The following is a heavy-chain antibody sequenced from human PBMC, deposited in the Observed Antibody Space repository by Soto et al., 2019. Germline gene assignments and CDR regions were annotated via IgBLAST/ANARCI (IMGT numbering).Heavy chain of an antibody. D-gene: IGHD3-9*01. J-gene: IGHJ6*02. CDR3: ARELRYFDWLPRRSYYGMDV. CDR1: GYTFTSYA. V-gene: IGHV1-3*01. Sequence: VQLVQSGAEVKKPGASVKVSCKASGYTFTSYAMHWVRQAPGQRLEWMGWINAGNGNTKYSQKFQGRVTITRDTSASTAYMELSSLRSEDTAVYYCARELRYFDWLPRRSYYGMDVWGQGTTVTVSS. CDR2: INAGNGNT.